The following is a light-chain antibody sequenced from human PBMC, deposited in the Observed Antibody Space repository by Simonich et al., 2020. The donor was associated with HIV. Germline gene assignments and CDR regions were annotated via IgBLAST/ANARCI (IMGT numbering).Light chain of an antibody. Sequence: DIQMTQSPSTLSASVGDRVTITCRASQTISNWLAWYQQKPGEAPKLLIYKAYTLESGVPSRFSGSGSGTEFTLTISSLQPDDFATYYCQQYNGYSLTFGGGTKVEIK. CDR2: KAY. CDR1: QTISNW. V-gene: IGKV1-5*03. CDR3: QQYNGYSLT. J-gene: IGKJ4*01.